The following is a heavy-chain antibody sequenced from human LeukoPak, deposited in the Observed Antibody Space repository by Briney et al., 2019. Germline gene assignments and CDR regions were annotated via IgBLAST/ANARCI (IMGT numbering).Heavy chain of an antibody. V-gene: IGHV4-39*01. CDR2: IFYSGST. J-gene: IGHJ4*02. D-gene: IGHD4-17*01. Sequence: SGTLSLTCTVSGGSISSSSYFWGWLRQPPGKGLEWIGSIFYSGSTYYNPSLNSRVTISIDTSKSQFSLRLSSVTAADTAVYYCARQMNTVTADYWGQGTLVTVSS. CDR1: GGSISSSSYF. CDR3: ARQMNTVTADY.